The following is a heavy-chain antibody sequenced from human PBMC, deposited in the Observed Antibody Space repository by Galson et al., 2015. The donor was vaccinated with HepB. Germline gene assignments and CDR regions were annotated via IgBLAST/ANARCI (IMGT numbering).Heavy chain of an antibody. V-gene: IGHV3-21*01. CDR2: ISSSSSYI. J-gene: IGHJ3*02. D-gene: IGHD2-2*01. Sequence: SLRLSCAASGFTFSSYSMNWVRQAPGKGLEWVSSISSSSSYIYYADSVKGRFTISRDNAKNSLYLQMNSLRAEDTAVYYCARDGRRGVPAENDAFDIWGQGTMVTVSS. CDR3: ARDGRRGVPAENDAFDI. CDR1: GFTFSSYS.